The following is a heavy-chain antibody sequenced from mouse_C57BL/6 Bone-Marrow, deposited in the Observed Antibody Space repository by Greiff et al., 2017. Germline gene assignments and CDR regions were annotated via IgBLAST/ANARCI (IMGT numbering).Heavy chain of an antibody. D-gene: IGHD3-2*02. V-gene: IGHV1-55*01. J-gene: IGHJ2*01. Sequence: QVQLKQPGAELVKPGASVKMSCKASGYTFTSYWITWVKQRPGQGLEWIGDIYPCSGSTNYNEKFKSKDTLTVDTSSSTAYMQLSSLTSEDSAVYDCSKTAQVPFDYWGQGTTLTVSS. CDR2: IYPCSGST. CDR1: GYTFTSYW. CDR3: SKTAQVPFDY.